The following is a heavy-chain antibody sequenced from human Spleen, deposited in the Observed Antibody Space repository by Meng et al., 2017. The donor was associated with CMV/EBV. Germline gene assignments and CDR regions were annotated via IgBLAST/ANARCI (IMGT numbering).Heavy chain of an antibody. D-gene: IGHD2-21*01. V-gene: IGHV1-2*02. J-gene: IGHJ4*02. Sequence: ASVKVSCKASGYTFTDFYMHWVRQAPGQGLEWMGWVNPRMGDTYYAGKFQGRVTMTRDTFITTVYMELTSLRPDDTAVYYCARDGVVCGETTCRGFQNWGQGTLVTVSS. CDR1: GYTFTDFY. CDR2: VNPRMGDT. CDR3: ARDGVVCGETTCRGFQN.